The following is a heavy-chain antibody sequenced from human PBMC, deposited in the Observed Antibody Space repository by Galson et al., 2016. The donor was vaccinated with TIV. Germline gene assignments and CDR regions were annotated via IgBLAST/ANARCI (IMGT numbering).Heavy chain of an antibody. CDR1: GFTFSDEA. Sequence: SLRLSCAASGFTFSDEAMHWVRQAPGKGLEWVAVISYDGSNKFYADSVKGRSTISKDNSKNTLYLQMTSLRAEDTALYYCARDRHHGYFDLWGRGILVTVSS. J-gene: IGHJ2*01. V-gene: IGHV3-30-3*01. CDR2: ISYDGSNK. CDR3: ARDRHHGYFDL.